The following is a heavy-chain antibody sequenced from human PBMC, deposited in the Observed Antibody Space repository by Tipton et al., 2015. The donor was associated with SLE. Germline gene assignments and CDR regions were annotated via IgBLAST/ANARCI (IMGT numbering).Heavy chain of an antibody. CDR3: ARRHFDTSGYYRGAFDI. CDR2: VHKSGST. V-gene: IGHV4-59*01. J-gene: IGHJ3*02. CDR1: GGSISTYY. Sequence: TLSLTCTVSGGSISTYYWSWLRQSPGKGLEWIGYVHKSGSTHYHPSLRGRVSISVDASKNQFSLELISVTAADTAVYYCARRHFDTSGYYRGAFDIWGQEKMVTVSS. D-gene: IGHD3-22*01.